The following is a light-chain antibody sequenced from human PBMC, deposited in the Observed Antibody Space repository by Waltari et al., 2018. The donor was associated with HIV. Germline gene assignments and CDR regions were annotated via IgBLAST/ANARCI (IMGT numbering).Light chain of an antibody. CDR2: EVN. CDR1: SSDVGAYDY. V-gene: IGLV2-14*01. CDR3: RSFSNTNHVL. J-gene: IGLJ3*02. Sequence: QSALTQPASVSGSPGQSLTISCTGTSSDVGAYDYVSWYQQHPGKAPKLIIYEVNNRPSGVSDRFSGSKSGDTASLTISGLHVEDEADYYCRSFSNTNHVLFGGGTKLTVL.